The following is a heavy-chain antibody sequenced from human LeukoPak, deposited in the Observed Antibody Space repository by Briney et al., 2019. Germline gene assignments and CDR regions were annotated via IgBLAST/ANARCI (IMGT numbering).Heavy chain of an antibody. D-gene: IGHD1-26*01. CDR2: ISWNSGSI. CDR3: AKDTRGSWGLDY. Sequence: GRSLRLSCAASGFTFDDYAMHWVRQAPGKGLEWVSGISWNSGSIGYADSVKGRFTISRDNAKNSLYLQMNSLRAEDTALYYCAKDTRGSWGLDYWGQGTLVTVSS. J-gene: IGHJ4*02. V-gene: IGHV3-9*01. CDR1: GFTFDDYA.